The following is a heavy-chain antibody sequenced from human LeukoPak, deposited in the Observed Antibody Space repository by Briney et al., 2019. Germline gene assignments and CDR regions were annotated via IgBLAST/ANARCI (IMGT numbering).Heavy chain of an antibody. D-gene: IGHD3-22*01. Sequence: GGSLRLSCAASGFTFSSYAMHWVRQAPGKGLEWVSAISGSGGSTYYADSVKGRFTISRDNSKNTLYLQMNSLRAEDTAVYYCAKDHYYDSSGSYYFDYWGQGTLVTVSS. J-gene: IGHJ4*02. CDR2: ISGSGGST. V-gene: IGHV3-23*01. CDR1: GFTFSSYA. CDR3: AKDHYYDSSGSYYFDY.